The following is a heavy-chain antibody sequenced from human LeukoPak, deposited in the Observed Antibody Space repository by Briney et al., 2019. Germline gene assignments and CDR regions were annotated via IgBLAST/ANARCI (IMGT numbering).Heavy chain of an antibody. V-gene: IGHV3-66*03. CDR1: GFRVSDYY. CDR3: ARDRAANQDWVEFDP. Sequence: PGGSPRLSCAVSGFRVSDYYMSWVRQAPGKGLEWVGLIRDSGEAFYADFARGRFAISRDESENTLYLQMNSLRVEDTAVYFCARDRAANQDWVEFDPWGQGTPVTVSS. CDR2: IRDSGEA. D-gene: IGHD3/OR15-3a*01. J-gene: IGHJ5*02.